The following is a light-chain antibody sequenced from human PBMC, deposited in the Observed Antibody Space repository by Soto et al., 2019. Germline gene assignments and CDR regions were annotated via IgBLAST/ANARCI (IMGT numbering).Light chain of an antibody. CDR2: GAS. CDR1: QSVSSN. Sequence: IVLTQYPATLSVSPGERATLSCRASQSVSSNLAWYQQKPGQAPRLLIYGASTRATGIPARFSGSGSGTEFTLTISSLQPDDFATYYCQQHQTYSTFGQGTKVDI. J-gene: IGKJ1*01. CDR3: QQHQTYST. V-gene: IGKV3-15*01.